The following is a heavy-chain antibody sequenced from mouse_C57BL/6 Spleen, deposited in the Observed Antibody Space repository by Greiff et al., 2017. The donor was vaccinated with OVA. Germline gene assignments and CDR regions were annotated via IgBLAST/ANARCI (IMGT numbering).Heavy chain of an antibody. V-gene: IGHV5-17*01. J-gene: IGHJ4*01. CDR2: ISSGSSTI. CDR1: GFTFSDYG. CDR3: ARLEDYYAMDY. Sequence: EVKLMESGGGLVKPGGSLKLSCAASGFTFSDYGMHWVRQAPEKGLEWVAYISSGSSTIYYADKVKGRFTISRDNAKNTLFLQMTSLRSEDTAMYYCARLEDYYAMDYWGQGTSVTVSS.